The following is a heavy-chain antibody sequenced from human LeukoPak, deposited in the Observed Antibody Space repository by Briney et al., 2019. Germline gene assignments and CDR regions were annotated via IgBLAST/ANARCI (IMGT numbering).Heavy chain of an antibody. CDR3: ARDARPHTAKVLDYFDY. J-gene: IGHJ4*02. CDR1: GFTFSTYN. V-gene: IGHV3-21*01. CDR2: ITSSSSYT. Sequence: SGGSLRLSCAASGFTFSTYNMNWVRQAPGKGLEWVSSITSSSSYTFYADSVKGRFTISRDNAKSSLYLQMNSLRAEDTAVYYCARDARPHTAKVLDYFDYWGQGTLVTVSS. D-gene: IGHD5-18*01.